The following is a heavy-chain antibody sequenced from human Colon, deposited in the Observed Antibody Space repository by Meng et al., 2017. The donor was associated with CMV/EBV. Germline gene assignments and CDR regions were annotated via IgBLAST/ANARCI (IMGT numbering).Heavy chain of an antibody. J-gene: IGHJ4*02. Sequence: GESLKISCKTSGYTFASHWIGWVRQLPGEDLEWMGMIHCGDSRTIYSPLFQGQVTISTDKSITTAYLQWSSLKASDTAMYYCARRRGANFDFWGRGTLVTVSS. V-gene: IGHV5-51*01. CDR3: ARRRGANFDF. CDR2: IHCGDSRT. D-gene: IGHD2-8*01. CDR1: GYTFASHW.